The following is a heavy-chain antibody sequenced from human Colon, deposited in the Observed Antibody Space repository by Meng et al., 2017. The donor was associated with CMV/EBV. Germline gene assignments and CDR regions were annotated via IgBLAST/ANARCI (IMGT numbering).Heavy chain of an antibody. CDR3: ARDSGYGHFDY. V-gene: IGHV4-31*03. CDR2: MYYTGST. D-gene: IGHD5-12*01. CDR1: NCSITSGGYY. Sequence: QVHLQESGPGLVKPSQILSLYCTVSNCSITSGGYYWSWIRHVPGKGLEWIGYMYYTGSTFYNPSLKSRTTISVSTSDNQFSLKLSSMTAADTAVYYCARDSGYGHFDYWGQGVLVTVSS. J-gene: IGHJ4*02.